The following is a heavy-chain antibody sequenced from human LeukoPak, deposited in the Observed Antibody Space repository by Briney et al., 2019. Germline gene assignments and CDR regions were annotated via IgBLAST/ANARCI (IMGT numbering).Heavy chain of an antibody. CDR3: ARAVWGVRGVIPYYFDY. Sequence: GGSLRLSCAASGFTFSTYYMSWVRQAPGTGLEWVANIKHDGSEKYYVDSVKGRFTISRDNAKNSLYLQMNSLRAEDTAVYYCARAVWGVRGVIPYYFDYWGQGTLVTVSS. V-gene: IGHV3-7*01. D-gene: IGHD3-10*01. CDR2: IKHDGSEK. J-gene: IGHJ4*02. CDR1: GFTFSTYY.